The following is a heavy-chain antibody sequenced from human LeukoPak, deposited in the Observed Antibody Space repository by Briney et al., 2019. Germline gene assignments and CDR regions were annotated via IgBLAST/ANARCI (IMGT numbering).Heavy chain of an antibody. CDR2: INHSGST. CDR3: ARHLFYSPFDY. V-gene: IGHV4-34*01. CDR1: GGSFSGYY. D-gene: IGHD2-21*01. J-gene: IGHJ4*02. Sequence: PSETLSLTCAVYGGSFSGYYWSWIRQPPGKGLEWIGEINHSGSTYYNPSLKSRVTISVDTSKNQFSLKLSSVTAADTAVYYCARHLFYSPFDYWGQGTLVTVSS.